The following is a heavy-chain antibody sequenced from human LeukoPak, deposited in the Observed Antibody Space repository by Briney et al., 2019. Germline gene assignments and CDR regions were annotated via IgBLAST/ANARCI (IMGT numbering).Heavy chain of an antibody. CDR1: GSTFSSYA. D-gene: IGHD6-6*01. CDR2: ISDSGGST. CDR3: VRRVPYSSSSVYFDC. J-gene: IGHJ4*02. Sequence: GGSLRVSCAASGSTFSSYAMSWVRQAPGKGLEWVLAISDSGGSTYYADSVKGRFTISRDNSKNTVYLQMNSLRAEDTALYYCVRRVPYSSSSVYFDCWGQGTLVTVSS. V-gene: IGHV3-23*01.